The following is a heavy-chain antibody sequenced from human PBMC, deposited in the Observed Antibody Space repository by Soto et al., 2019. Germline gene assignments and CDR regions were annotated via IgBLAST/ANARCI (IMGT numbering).Heavy chain of an antibody. CDR3: ARGGQQLPYYYYYMDV. Sequence: HPGGSLRLSCAASGFPFSSYDMHWVRQATGKGLEWVSAIGTAGDTYYPGSVKGRFTISRENAKNSLYLQMNSLRAGDTAVYYCARGGQQLPYYYYYMDVWGKGTTVTVSS. D-gene: IGHD6-13*01. CDR2: IGTAGDT. J-gene: IGHJ6*03. CDR1: GFPFSSYD. V-gene: IGHV3-13*01.